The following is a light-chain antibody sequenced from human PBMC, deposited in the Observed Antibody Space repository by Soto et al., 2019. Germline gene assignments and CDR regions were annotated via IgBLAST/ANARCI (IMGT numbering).Light chain of an antibody. CDR3: QQYNTFWT. J-gene: IGKJ1*01. Sequence: DIQMTQSPSTLSASFGDSVTITCRASQMIYTWLAWYQQRPGKAPKLLIYEASSLDVGVPSRFSGSGSGTEFTLTISSLQPDDFATYYCQQYNTFWTFGQGTKVDI. V-gene: IGKV1-5*03. CDR1: QMIYTW. CDR2: EAS.